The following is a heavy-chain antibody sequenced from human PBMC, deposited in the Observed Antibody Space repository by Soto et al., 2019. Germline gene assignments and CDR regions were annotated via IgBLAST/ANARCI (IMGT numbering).Heavy chain of an antibody. V-gene: IGHV4-31*03. CDR3: ARGATDSSGWYDYPGNDGIWFDP. J-gene: IGHJ5*02. CDR1: GGSISSGGYY. CDR2: IYYSGST. Sequence: ASETLSLTCTVSGGSISSGGYYWSWIRQHPGKGLEWIGYIYYSGSTYYNPSLKSRVTISVDTSKNQFSLKLSSVTAADTAVYYCARGATDSSGWYDYPGNDGIWFDPWGQGTLVTVYS. D-gene: IGHD6-19*01.